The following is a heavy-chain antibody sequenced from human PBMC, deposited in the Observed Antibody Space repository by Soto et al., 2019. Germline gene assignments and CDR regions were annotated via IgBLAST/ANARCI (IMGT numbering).Heavy chain of an antibody. Sequence: GGVLRLSCAASGFTFSDYYMSWIRQAPGKGLEWVSYISSSSSYTNYADSVKGRFTISRDNAKNSLYLQMNSLRAEDTAVYYCARGSGSSWAWGAFDIWGQGTMVTVSS. V-gene: IGHV3-11*06. CDR2: ISSSSSYT. D-gene: IGHD6-13*01. CDR3: ARGSGSSWAWGAFDI. J-gene: IGHJ3*02. CDR1: GFTFSDYY.